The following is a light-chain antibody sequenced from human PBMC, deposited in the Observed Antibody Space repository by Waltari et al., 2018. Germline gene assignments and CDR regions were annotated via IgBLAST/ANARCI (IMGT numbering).Light chain of an antibody. Sequence: DIQVTQSPSSLSASVGDRVILTCRTSQTITNYLNWYQQKPGKAPQLLIYAASNLQSGVPSRFSGSGSGTDFTLTISSLQPDDFATYFCQQTYSVPLTFGGGTRVEIK. J-gene: IGKJ4*01. CDR2: AAS. V-gene: IGKV1-39*01. CDR3: QQTYSVPLT. CDR1: QTITNY.